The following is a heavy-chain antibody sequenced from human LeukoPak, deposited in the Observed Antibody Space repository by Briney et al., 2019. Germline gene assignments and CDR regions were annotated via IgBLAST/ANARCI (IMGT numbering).Heavy chain of an antibody. CDR2: ISWNSGSI. Sequence: PGGSLRLSCAASGFTFDDYAMHWVRQAPGKGLEWVSGISWNSGSIGYADSVKGRFTISRDNAKNSLYLQMNSLRAEDTALYYCAKDRAGSPSPDAFDIWGQGTMVTVSS. CDR1: GFTFDDYA. D-gene: IGHD3-10*01. J-gene: IGHJ3*02. CDR3: AKDRAGSPSPDAFDI. V-gene: IGHV3-9*01.